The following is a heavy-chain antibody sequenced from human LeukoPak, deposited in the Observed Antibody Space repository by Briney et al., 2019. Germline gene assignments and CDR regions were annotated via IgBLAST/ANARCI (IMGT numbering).Heavy chain of an antibody. V-gene: IGHV1-46*01. D-gene: IGHD2-21*01. Sequence: GASVKVSCKASGYTFTSYYMHWVRQAPGQGLEWMGIINPSGGSTSYAQKFQGRVTMTRDTSTGTVYMELSSLRSEDTAVYYCARAIGLAVALGGFDIWGQGTMVTVSS. J-gene: IGHJ3*02. CDR1: GYTFTSYY. CDR2: INPSGGST. CDR3: ARAIGLAVALGGFDI.